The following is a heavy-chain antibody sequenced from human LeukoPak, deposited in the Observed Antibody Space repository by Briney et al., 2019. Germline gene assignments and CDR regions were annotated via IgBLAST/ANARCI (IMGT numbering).Heavy chain of an antibody. CDR3: AKGGSGWYWYFDP. CDR1: GFTFSSYA. V-gene: IGHV3-23*01. Sequence: HSGGSLRLSCAASGFTFSSYAMSWVRQAPGKGLEWVSAISGSGGSTYYADSVKGRFTISRDNSKNTLYLQMNSLRAEDTAVYYCAKGGSGWYWYFDPWGRGTLVTVSS. D-gene: IGHD6-19*01. CDR2: ISGSGGST. J-gene: IGHJ2*01.